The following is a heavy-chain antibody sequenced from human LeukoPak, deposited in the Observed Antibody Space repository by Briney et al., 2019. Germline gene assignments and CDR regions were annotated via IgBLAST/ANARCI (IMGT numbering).Heavy chain of an antibody. D-gene: IGHD4-17*01. J-gene: IGHJ4*02. V-gene: IGHV3-33*01. CDR1: GLSFRSYG. CDR2: IYYDGSNK. CDR3: ATDRQLRYFDH. Sequence: PGGSLRLSCAASGLSFRSYGMHWVRQAPGKGLGWVAIIYYDGSNKYYTDSVKGRFTISRDNSKNTLFLQMNSLRAEDTAVYYCATDRQLRYFDHWGQGTLVTVSS.